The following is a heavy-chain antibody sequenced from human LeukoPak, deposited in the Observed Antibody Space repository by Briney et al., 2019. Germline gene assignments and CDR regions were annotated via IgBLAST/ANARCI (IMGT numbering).Heavy chain of an antibody. V-gene: IGHV3-74*01. D-gene: IGHD3-10*01. J-gene: IGHJ4*02. CDR3: ARDRGPRTGFMVREAYDY. CDR1: GFTFSDYW. Sequence: GGSLRLSCAASGFTFSDYWIHWVRQAPGKGLVWVSRINTDGSITNYADSVKGRFSISRDNAKSTLYLQMSSLRAEDTAVYYCARDRGPRTGFMVREAYDYWGQGTLVTVSS. CDR2: INTDGSIT.